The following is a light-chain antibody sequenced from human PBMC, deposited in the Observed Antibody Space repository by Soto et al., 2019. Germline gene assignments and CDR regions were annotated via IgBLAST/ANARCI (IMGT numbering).Light chain of an antibody. J-gene: IGKJ1*01. CDR2: DAS. CDR1: QSISSW. CDR3: QQYNSYPE. V-gene: IGKV1-5*01. Sequence: DIQMTQSPSTLSASVGDRVTITFRASQSISSWLAWYQQKPGKAPKLLIYDASSLESGVPSRFSGSGSGTEFTLTISSLQPDDFATYYCQQYNSYPEFGQGTKVDI.